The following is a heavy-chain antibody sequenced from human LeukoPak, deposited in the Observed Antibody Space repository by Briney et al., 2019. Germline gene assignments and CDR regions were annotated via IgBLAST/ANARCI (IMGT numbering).Heavy chain of an antibody. Sequence: GRSLRLSCAASGFTFDDYAMHWVRQAPGKGLEWVSGISWNSGSIGYADSVKGRFTISRDNAKNSLYLQMNSLRAEDTALYYCAKDMGGYYDSFDYWGQGTLVTVCS. J-gene: IGHJ4*02. CDR3: AKDMGGYYDSFDY. V-gene: IGHV3-9*01. D-gene: IGHD3-22*01. CDR2: ISWNSGSI. CDR1: GFTFDDYA.